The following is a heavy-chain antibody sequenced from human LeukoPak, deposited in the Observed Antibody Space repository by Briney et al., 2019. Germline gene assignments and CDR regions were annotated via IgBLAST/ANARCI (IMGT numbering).Heavy chain of an antibody. D-gene: IGHD3-10*01. CDR1: GFTFSNYA. V-gene: IGHV3-23*01. J-gene: IGHJ3*02. CDR3: ARARRDAGAFDI. Sequence: GGSLRLSCAASGFTFSNYAMNWVRQAPGKGLEWVSGISGSGGSTYYADSVKGRFTISRDNSKKTLYLQMNSLRAEDTALYYCARARRDAGAFDIWGQETMVTVSS. CDR2: ISGSGGST.